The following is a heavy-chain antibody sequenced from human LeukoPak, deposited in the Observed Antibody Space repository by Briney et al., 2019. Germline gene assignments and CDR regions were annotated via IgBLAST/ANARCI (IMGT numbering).Heavy chain of an antibody. V-gene: IGHV3-30*02. CDR1: GFTFTSFG. D-gene: IGHD3-16*01. J-gene: IGHJ4*02. Sequence: GGSLRLSCAASGFTFTSFGLHWVRQAQGTGLEWVSFIRYDGNEKYYTGSVKGRFTISRDNSKNTLFLQMNSLRTEDTAVYFCAKASPWVKYYFDYWGQGTLVTVSS. CDR2: IRYDGNEK. CDR3: AKASPWVKYYFDY.